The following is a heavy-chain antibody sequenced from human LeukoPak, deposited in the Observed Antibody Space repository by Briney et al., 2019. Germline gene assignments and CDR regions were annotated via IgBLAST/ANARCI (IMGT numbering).Heavy chain of an antibody. CDR3: AKGRLLPNFLEPGLTGIDY. CDR1: GYTFTGYF. CDR2: INPKSGGT. D-gene: IGHD3-9*01. Sequence: ASVKVSCKASGYTFTGYFIHWVRQAPGQGLEWMGWINPKSGGTYYAQKSQGRVTMTRDTSISTAFMEVRRLTSDDTAVYHCAKGRLLPNFLEPGLTGIDYWGQGALVTVSS. J-gene: IGHJ4*02. V-gene: IGHV1-2*02.